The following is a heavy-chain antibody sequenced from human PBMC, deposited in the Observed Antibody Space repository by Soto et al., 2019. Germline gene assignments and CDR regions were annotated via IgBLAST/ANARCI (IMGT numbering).Heavy chain of an antibody. Sequence: PGGSLRLSCTASGFTFSSYAMSWVRQAPGKGLEWVSAISGSGGSTYYADSVKGRFTIPRDNSKNTLYLQMNSLRAEDTAVYYCAKGQESIAAAGGLPWYYYYGMDVWGQGTTVTVSS. CDR2: ISGSGGST. J-gene: IGHJ6*02. CDR1: GFTFSSYA. V-gene: IGHV3-23*01. D-gene: IGHD6-13*01. CDR3: AKGQESIAAAGGLPWYYYYGMDV.